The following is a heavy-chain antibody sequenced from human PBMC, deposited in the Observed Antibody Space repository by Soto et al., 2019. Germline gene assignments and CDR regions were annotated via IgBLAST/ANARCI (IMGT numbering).Heavy chain of an antibody. Sequence: PGGSLRLSCAASGFIFSTHAMSWVRQVPGKGLEWVSGISAGGNLIYYADSVRGRFTMSRDNSKNMLYLQMNSLRAEDTAVYFCAKRQGIGAAAKNFDFWGQGARVTVSS. CDR1: GFIFSTHA. CDR2: ISAGGNLI. J-gene: IGHJ4*02. D-gene: IGHD6-13*01. V-gene: IGHV3-23*01. CDR3: AKRQGIGAAAKNFDF.